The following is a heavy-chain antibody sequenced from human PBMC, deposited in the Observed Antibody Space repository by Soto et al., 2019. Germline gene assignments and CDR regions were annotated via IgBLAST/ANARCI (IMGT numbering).Heavy chain of an antibody. CDR1: GYTFPSYG. Sequence: QVQLVQSGAEVKKPGASVKVSCKASGYTFPSYGISWVRQAPGQGLEWMGWISAYNGNTNYAQKLQGRVTMTTDTATSTAYMELRSLRSDDTAVYYCARGRKAFANYYYYGMDVWGQGTTVTVSS. CDR2: ISAYNGNT. D-gene: IGHD2-21*01. J-gene: IGHJ6*02. CDR3: ARGRKAFANYYYYGMDV. V-gene: IGHV1-18*01.